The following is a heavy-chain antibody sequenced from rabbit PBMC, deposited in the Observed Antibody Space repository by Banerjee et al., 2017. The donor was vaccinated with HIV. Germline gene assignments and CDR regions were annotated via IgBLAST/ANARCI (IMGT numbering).Heavy chain of an antibody. V-gene: IGHV1S40*01. CDR1: GFSFSVSNY. CDR3: ARGVSAGYAGYGYVPYYFNL. D-gene: IGHD6-1*01. J-gene: IGHJ4*01. CDR2: IYAGSSGST. Sequence: QSLEESGGDLVKPGASLTLTCTGSGFSFSVSNYMCWVRQAPGKGLEWIACIYAGSSGSTYYASWAKGRFTISKTSSITVTLQMTSLTAADTATYFCARGVSAGYAGYGYVPYYFNLWGPGTLVTVS.